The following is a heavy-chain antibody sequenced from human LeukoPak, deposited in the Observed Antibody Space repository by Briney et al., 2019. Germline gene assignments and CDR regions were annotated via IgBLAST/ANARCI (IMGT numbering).Heavy chain of an antibody. V-gene: IGHV4-39*01. J-gene: IGHJ4*02. CDR2: ISYTGST. D-gene: IGHD4-17*01. Sequence: SETLSLTCTVSGGSISSSTYYWGWIRQPPGKGLEWIGSISYTGSTYYNPSLKSRVTISVDTSKNQFSLKLSSVTAADTAVYYCARSPHDYGDYGAGDYWGQGTLVTVSS. CDR1: GGSISSSTYY. CDR3: ARSPHDYGDYGAGDY.